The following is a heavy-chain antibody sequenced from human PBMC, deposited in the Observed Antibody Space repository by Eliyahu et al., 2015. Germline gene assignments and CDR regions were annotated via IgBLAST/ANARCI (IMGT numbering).Heavy chain of an antibody. CDR1: GGSISSSSYY. CDR2: IYYSGST. V-gene: IGHV4-39*01. J-gene: IGHJ5*02. CDR3: ARLIVVVPAAMGLRWFDP. Sequence: QLQLQESGPGLVKLSETLSLTCTVSGGSISSSSYYWGWIRQPPGKGLEWIGSIYYSGSTYYNPSLKSRVTISVDTSKNQFSLKLSSVTAADTAVYYCARLIVVVPAAMGLRWFDPWGQGTLVTVSS. D-gene: IGHD2-2*01.